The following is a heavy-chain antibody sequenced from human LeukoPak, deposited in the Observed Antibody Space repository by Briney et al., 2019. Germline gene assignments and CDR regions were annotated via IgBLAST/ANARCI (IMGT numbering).Heavy chain of an antibody. D-gene: IGHD3-3*01. V-gene: IGHV4-59*11. CDR2: MFYSGST. CDR1: GGSISSHY. J-gene: IGHJ4*02. CDR3: ARGLRFLEWSEINDY. Sequence: SETLSLTCSVSGGSISSHYWSWIRQPPGKGLEWIGYMFYSGSTNYNPSLKSRVTISVDTSKNQFSLKLSSVTAADTAVYYCARGLRFLEWSEINDYWGQGTLVTVSS.